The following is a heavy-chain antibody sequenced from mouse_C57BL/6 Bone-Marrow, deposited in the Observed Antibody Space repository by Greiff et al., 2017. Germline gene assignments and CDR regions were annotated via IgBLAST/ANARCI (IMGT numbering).Heavy chain of an antibody. V-gene: IGHV1-55*01. CDR1: GYTFTSYW. Sequence: QVQLQQPGAELVKPGASVKMSCKASGYTFTSYWITWVKQRPGQGLEWIGDIYPGSGSTNYNEKFKSKATLTVDTSSSTAYMQLSSLTSEDSAVYYCAKSGGYYVSFYFGCWGQGTTLTVSS. CDR2: IYPGSGST. J-gene: IGHJ2*01. CDR3: AKSGGYYVSFYFGC. D-gene: IGHD2-3*01.